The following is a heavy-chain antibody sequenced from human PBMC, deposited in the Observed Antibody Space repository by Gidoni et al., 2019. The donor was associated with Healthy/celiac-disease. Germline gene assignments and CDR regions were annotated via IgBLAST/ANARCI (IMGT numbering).Heavy chain of an antibody. D-gene: IGHD2-21*02. CDR3: ARDPTPWVGDEQRIMVDAFDI. J-gene: IGHJ3*02. CDR1: GFTVSSNY. Sequence: EVQLVESGGGLVQPGGSLRLSCAASGFTVSSNYMSWVRQAPGKGLEWVSVIYSGGSTYYADSVKGRFTISRDNSKNTLYLQMNSLRAEDTAVYYCARDPTPWVGDEQRIMVDAFDIWGQGTMVTVSS. CDR2: IYSGGST. V-gene: IGHV3-66*01.